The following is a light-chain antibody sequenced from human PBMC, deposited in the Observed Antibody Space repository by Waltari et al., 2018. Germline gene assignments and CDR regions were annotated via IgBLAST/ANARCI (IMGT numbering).Light chain of an antibody. V-gene: IGLV2-14*01. CDR2: DVS. J-gene: IGLJ3*02. CDR1: SSHVGGYNY. CDR3: CSFTSRSTWV. Sequence: QSALTQPAPVSGSPGQSITSSCTGTSSHVGGYNYVSWYQQHPGKVPKLLIFDVSNRPSEVSNRFSGSKSGNTASLTISGLQAEDESDYYCCSFTSRSTWVFGGGTKLTVL.